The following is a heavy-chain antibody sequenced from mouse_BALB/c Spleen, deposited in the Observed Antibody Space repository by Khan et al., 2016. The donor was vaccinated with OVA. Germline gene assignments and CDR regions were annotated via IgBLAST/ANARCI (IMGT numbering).Heavy chain of an antibody. J-gene: IGHJ4*01. D-gene: IGHD2-1*01. V-gene: IGHV2-9*02. CDR2: IWADGST. CDR3: ARDDGNYVDAMDY. Sequence: VELVESGPGLVAPPQSLSINCTVSGFTLISYGVHWVRQSPGKGLEWLGIIWADGSTNYNSALMARLSISKDNSKSQVFLKMNSLQSDDTAMYYCARDDGNYVDAMDYWGQGTSVTVSS. CDR1: GFTLISYG.